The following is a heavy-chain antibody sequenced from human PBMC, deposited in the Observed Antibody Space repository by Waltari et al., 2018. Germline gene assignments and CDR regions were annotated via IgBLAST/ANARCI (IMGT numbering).Heavy chain of an antibody. CDR3: ARMGRESYYYFDY. V-gene: IGHV3-53*02. D-gene: IGHD1-26*01. CDR2: IYSNGNT. J-gene: IGHJ4*02. CDR1: GFTVSYSY. Sequence: EVQLVETGGDLIQPGGSLRLSCAVSGFTVSYSYMNWVRQDPGKGLEWVSTIYSNGNTYYADSVKGRFTISTDTAKNTLYLQMNSLRDEDTAIYYCARMGRESYYYFDYWGQGTLVTVST.